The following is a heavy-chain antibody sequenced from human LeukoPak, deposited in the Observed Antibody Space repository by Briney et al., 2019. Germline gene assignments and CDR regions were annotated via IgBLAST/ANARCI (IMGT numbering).Heavy chain of an antibody. J-gene: IGHJ4*02. CDR1: GFIFSSYS. CDR3: ARADFWSGYSFDY. V-gene: IGHV3-48*04. D-gene: IGHD3-3*01. CDR2: ISSSSSTI. Sequence: GGSLRLSCAASGFIFSSYSMNWVRQAPGKGLEWVSYISSSSSTIYYADSVKGRFTISRDNAKNSLYLQMNSLRAEDTAVYYCARADFWSGYSFDYWGQGTLVTVSS.